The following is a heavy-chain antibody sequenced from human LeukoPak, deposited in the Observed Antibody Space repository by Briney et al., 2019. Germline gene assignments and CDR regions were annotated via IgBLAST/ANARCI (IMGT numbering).Heavy chain of an antibody. CDR3: AGDPSGYFNY. Sequence: MPSETPSLTCTVSGGSVSSGNYYWSWIRQPPGKGLDWIGYIYYSGSTNYNPSLKSRVTISVDTSKNQFSLRLSSVTAADTAVYYCAGDPSGYFNYWGQGTLATVSS. D-gene: IGHD3-22*01. CDR1: GGSVSSGNYY. J-gene: IGHJ4*02. V-gene: IGHV4-61*01. CDR2: IYYSGST.